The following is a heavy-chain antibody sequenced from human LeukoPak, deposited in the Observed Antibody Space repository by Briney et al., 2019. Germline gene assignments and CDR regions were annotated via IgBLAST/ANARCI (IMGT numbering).Heavy chain of an antibody. J-gene: IGHJ3*02. CDR2: ISGSGGST. V-gene: IGHV3-23*01. CDR3: AKCIVVVPAAVDAFDI. D-gene: IGHD2-2*01. CDR1: GFTFSSYA. Sequence: GGSLRLSCAASGFTFSSYAMSWVRQAPGKGLEWVSAISGSGGSTYYADSVKGRFTISRDNSKNTLYLQMNSLRAEDTAVYYCAKCIVVVPAAVDAFDIWGQGTMVTVSS.